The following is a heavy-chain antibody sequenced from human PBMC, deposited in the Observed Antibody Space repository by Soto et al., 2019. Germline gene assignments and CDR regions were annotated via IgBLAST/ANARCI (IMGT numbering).Heavy chain of an antibody. CDR1: GGSVSSGSYY. J-gene: IGHJ4*02. CDR3: ASHYDVIRPYCFDY. Sequence: QVQLQESGPGLVKPSETLSLTCTVSGGSVSSGSYYWRLIRQPPGKGLEWIVHIYYSGNTNYNPSLKRLVTISVDTSRNHVSLKVSSVTAADTAVYYCASHYDVIRPYCFDYWGQGTLVTVS. CDR2: IYYSGNT. D-gene: IGHD3-3*01. V-gene: IGHV4-61*01.